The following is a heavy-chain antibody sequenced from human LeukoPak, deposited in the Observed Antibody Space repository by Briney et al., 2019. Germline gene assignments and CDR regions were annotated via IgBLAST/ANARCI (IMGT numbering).Heavy chain of an antibody. CDR3: ASGETYFDY. D-gene: IGHD3-10*01. CDR2: ISYDGSNK. J-gene: IGHJ4*02. CDR1: GFTFSSYA. V-gene: IGHV3-30*04. Sequence: GGSLRLSCAAPGFTFSSYAMHWVRQAPGKGLEWVAVISYDGSNKYYADSVKGRFTISRDNSKNTLYLQMNSLRAEDTAVYYCASGETYFDYWGQGTLVTVSS.